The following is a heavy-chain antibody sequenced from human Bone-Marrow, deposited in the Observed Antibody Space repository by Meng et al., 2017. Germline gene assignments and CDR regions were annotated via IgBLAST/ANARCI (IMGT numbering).Heavy chain of an antibody. D-gene: IGHD2-15*01. CDR1: GYSISSGYY. CDR2: IYHYGNT. Sequence: SESLSLTCAVSGYSISSGYYCGRIRQPPGKGLELTVSIYHYGNTYYNYSLKSRVTISIDTYKNQFSLKLTSVTAADADVYYCARLGAGSCSGCDCYSSEYLHHWGQGTPVTVSS. V-gene: IGHV4-38-2*01. CDR3: ARLGAGSCSGCDCYSSEYLHH. J-gene: IGHJ1*01.